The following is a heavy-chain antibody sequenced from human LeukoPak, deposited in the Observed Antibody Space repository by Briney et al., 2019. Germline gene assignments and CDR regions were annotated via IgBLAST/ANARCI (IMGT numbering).Heavy chain of an antibody. Sequence: SETLSLTCTVSGGSISSYYWSWIRQPAGKGLEWIGRIYTSGSTNYNPSLKSRVTMSVDTSKNQFSLKLSSVTAVDTAVYYCARGNLGSGSYLLTYWGQGTLVTVSS. J-gene: IGHJ4*02. CDR2: IYTSGST. CDR1: GGSISSYY. D-gene: IGHD1-26*01. CDR3: ARGNLGSGSYLLTY. V-gene: IGHV4-4*07.